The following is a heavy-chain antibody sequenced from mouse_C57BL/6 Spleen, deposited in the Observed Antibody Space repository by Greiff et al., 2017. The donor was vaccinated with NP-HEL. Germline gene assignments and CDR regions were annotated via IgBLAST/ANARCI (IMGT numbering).Heavy chain of an antibody. J-gene: IGHJ4*01. CDR2: LWSGGST. CDR3: ARRGFYAMDY. D-gene: IGHD3-2*02. V-gene: IGHV2-2*01. CDR1: GFSLTSYG. Sequence: VQRVESGPGLVQPSQSLSITCPVSGFSLTSYGVHWVRQSPGKGLEWLGVLWSGGSTDYNAAFISRLSSSKDNSKSQVFFKMNSLQADDTAIYYCARRGFYAMDYWGQGTSVTVSS.